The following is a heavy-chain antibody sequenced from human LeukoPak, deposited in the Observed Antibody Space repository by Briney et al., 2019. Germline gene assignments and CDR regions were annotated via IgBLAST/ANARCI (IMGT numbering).Heavy chain of an antibody. CDR1: GGSISSGDYC. Sequence: SETLSLTCTVSGGSISSGDYCWSWIRQPPGKGLEWIGYIYYSGSTYYNPSLKSRVTISVDTSKNQFSLKLSSVTAADTAVYYCARVGSGSYCLDYWGQGTLVTVSS. CDR2: IYYSGST. D-gene: IGHD3-10*01. V-gene: IGHV4-30-4*01. CDR3: ARVGSGSYCLDY. J-gene: IGHJ4*02.